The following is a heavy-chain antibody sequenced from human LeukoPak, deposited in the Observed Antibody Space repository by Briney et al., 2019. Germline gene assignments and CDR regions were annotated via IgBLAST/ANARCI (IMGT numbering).Heavy chain of an antibody. CDR2: IYYNGST. D-gene: IGHD1-26*01. CDR3: ARDLGRGSMDV. CDR1: GGSISNSGHY. Sequence: PSETLSLTCTVSGGSISNSGHYWGWIRQPPGKGLEWIGSIYYNGSTYYSPSLKSRVTISVDTSKNQFSLKLSFVTAADTAVYYCARDLGRGSMDVWGLGTTVTVSS. V-gene: IGHV4-39*07. J-gene: IGHJ6*02.